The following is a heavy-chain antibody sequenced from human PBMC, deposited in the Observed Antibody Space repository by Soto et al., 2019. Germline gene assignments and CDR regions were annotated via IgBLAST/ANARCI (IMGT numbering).Heavy chain of an antibody. D-gene: IGHD1-1*01. Sequence: EGQLEESGGGLVKPGGSLTLSCVGSGFTFSNYKMNWVRQPPGQGLEWVSSISGSSTYIYYADSVRGRFTISRDNAKNSVHLQMNSLRVEDTAVYFCAREELPPGTSFNSWFDPWGQGTLVTVSS. CDR2: ISGSSTYI. CDR1: GFTFSNYK. J-gene: IGHJ5*02. V-gene: IGHV3-21*01. CDR3: AREELPPGTSFNSWFDP.